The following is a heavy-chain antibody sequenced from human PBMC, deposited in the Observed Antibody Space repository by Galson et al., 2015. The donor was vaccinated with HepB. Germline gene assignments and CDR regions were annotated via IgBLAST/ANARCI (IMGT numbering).Heavy chain of an antibody. CDR3: ARLALLWFGEFPPYGMDV. Sequence: QSGAEVKKPGESLRISCKGSGYSFTSYWISWVRQMPGKGLEWMGRIDPSDSYTNYSPSFQGHVTISADKSISTAYLQWSSLKASDTAMYYCARLALLWFGEFPPYGMDVWGQGTTVTVSS. D-gene: IGHD3-10*01. CDR1: GYSFTSYW. CDR2: IDPSDSYT. V-gene: IGHV5-10-1*01. J-gene: IGHJ6*02.